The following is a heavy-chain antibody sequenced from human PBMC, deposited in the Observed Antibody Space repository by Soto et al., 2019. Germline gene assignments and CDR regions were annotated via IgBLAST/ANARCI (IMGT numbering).Heavy chain of an antibody. Sequence: SQTLSLTCAVSGDSISSSSYYWGWIRQPPGKGLEWIGSIYSSGNTYYNPSLKSRVTISVDTSRNQFSLKLTSVTAADTAVYYCVPRGPNFYYYGVDVWGQGTTVTVSS. CDR1: GDSISSSSYY. CDR3: VPRGPNFYYYGVDV. D-gene: IGHD2-2*01. J-gene: IGHJ6*02. CDR2: IYSSGNT. V-gene: IGHV4-39*01.